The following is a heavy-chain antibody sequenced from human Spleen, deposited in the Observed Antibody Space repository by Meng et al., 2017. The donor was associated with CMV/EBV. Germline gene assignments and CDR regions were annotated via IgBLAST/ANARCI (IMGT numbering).Heavy chain of an antibody. D-gene: IGHD2-2*01. J-gene: IGHJ6*02. CDR3: ARETAVDGYYYYGMDV. Sequence: ESLKISCAASGFTVSRNYMGWIRQSPGKGLEWIASIYYTGNTYYSPSLKSRVTISVDTSKNQFSLKLKSVTAADTAVYHCARETAVDGYYYYGMDVWGQGTTVTVSS. V-gene: IGHV4-39*07. CDR2: IYYTGNT. CDR1: GFTVSRNY.